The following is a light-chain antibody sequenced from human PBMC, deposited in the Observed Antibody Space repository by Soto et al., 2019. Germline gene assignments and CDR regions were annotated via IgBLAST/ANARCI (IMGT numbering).Light chain of an antibody. CDR2: DAS. CDR3: QQYNSYSTT. J-gene: IGKJ1*01. Sequence: EIVLTQSPATLSLSPGERATLSCRASQSVSSYLAWYQQKPGQAPRLLIYDASNRTTGIPARFSGSGSGTAFTITISSPEPEDFAPYYCQQYNSYSTTFGEGTKVELK. CDR1: QSVSSY. V-gene: IGKV3-11*01.